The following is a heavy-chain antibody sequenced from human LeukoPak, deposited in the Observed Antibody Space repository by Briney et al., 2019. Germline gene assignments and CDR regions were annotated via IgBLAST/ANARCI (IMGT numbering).Heavy chain of an antibody. J-gene: IGHJ6*02. D-gene: IGHD3-10*01. V-gene: IGHV4-34*01. CDR3: ARVVVYYYGMDV. CDR1: GGSFSGYY. Sequence: KPSETLSLTCAVYGGSFSGYYWSWIRQPPGKGLEWIGEINHSGSTNYNPSLKSRVTISVDTSKNQFSLKLSSVTAADTAVYYCARVVVYYYGMDVWGQGTTVTVSS. CDR2: INHSGST.